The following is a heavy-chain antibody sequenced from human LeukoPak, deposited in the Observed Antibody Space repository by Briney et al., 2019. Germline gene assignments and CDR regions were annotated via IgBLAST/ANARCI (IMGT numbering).Heavy chain of an antibody. CDR1: GFTFSSCS. CDR2: ISSSSSTI. Sequence: GGSLRLSCAASGFTFSSCSMNWVRQAPGKGLEWVSYISSSSSTIYYADSVKGRFTISRDNAKNSLSLQMNSLRADDTAVYYCARGVAGFDYWGQGTLVTVSS. D-gene: IGHD6-19*01. CDR3: ARGVAGFDY. J-gene: IGHJ4*02. V-gene: IGHV3-48*01.